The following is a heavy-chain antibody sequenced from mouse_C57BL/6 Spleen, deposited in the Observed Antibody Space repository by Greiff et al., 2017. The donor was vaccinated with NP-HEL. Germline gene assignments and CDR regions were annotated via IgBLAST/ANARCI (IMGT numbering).Heavy chain of an antibody. J-gene: IGHJ2*01. Sequence: VQLQQSGPELVKPGASVKISCKASGYTFTDYYMNWVKQSHGKSLEWIGDINPNNGGTSYNQKFKGKATLTVDKSSSTAYMELRSLTSEDSAVYYCASSGTGYWGQGTTLTVSS. CDR2: INPNNGGT. D-gene: IGHD4-1*01. CDR3: ASSGTGY. CDR1: GYTFTDYY. V-gene: IGHV1-26*01.